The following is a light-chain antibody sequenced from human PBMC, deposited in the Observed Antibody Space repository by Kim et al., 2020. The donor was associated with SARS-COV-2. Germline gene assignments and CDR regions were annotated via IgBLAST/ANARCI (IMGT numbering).Light chain of an antibody. Sequence: DIQMTQSPSSLSASVGDRVTITCRASQGITNHLAWYQHKPGKVPSLLVSAASTLQSGVPARFSGSGFGTDFTLTITSLQPEDVATYYCQKYGSPPRTFGGGTKVDIK. J-gene: IGKJ4*01. CDR1: QGITNH. CDR3: QKYGSPPRT. CDR2: AAS. V-gene: IGKV1-27*01.